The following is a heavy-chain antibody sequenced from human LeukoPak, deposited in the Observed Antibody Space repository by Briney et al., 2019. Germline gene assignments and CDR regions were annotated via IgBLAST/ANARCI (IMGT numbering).Heavy chain of an antibody. J-gene: IGHJ4*02. V-gene: IGHV4-34*01. CDR1: VGSFSGYY. CDR2: INHSGST. D-gene: IGHD3-3*01. CDR3: ARGGFGVVGPTT. Sequence: SETLSLTCAVYVGSFSGYYWSWIRQPPGKGLDWIGQINHSGSTNYNPSLKSRVTISADTSKNQFSLKLSSVTAADTAVYYCARGGFGVVGPTTWGQGTLVTVSS.